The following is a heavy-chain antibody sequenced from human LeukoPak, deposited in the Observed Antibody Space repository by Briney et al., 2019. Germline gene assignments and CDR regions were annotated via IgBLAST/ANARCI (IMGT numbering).Heavy chain of an antibody. J-gene: IGHJ4*02. V-gene: IGHV4-34*01. CDR2: INHSGST. CDR3: ARGSYAGVTPAHKYYFDY. Sequence: SQTLSLTCAVYGGSFSGYYWSWIRQPPGKGLEWIGEINHSGSTNYNPSLKSRVTISVDTSKNQFSLKLSSVTAADTAVYYCARGSYAGVTPAHKYYFDYWGQGTLVTVSP. D-gene: IGHD3-16*01. CDR1: GGSFSGYY.